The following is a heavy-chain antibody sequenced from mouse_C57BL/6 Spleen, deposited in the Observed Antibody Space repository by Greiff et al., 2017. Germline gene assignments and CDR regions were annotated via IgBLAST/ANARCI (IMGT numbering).Heavy chain of an antibody. CDR3: ARDGDWAHYLDY. CDR1: GFTFSSYA. CDR2: ISDGGSYS. D-gene: IGHD4-1*01. Sequence: VQLVESGGGLVKPGGSLKLSCAASGFTFSSYAMSWVRQTPEKRLEWVATISDGGSYSYYPDNVKGRFTSSRDNAKNNLYLQVRNVKSEDTAMYDCARDGDWAHYLDYWGQGTTLTVSS. V-gene: IGHV5-4*01. J-gene: IGHJ2*01.